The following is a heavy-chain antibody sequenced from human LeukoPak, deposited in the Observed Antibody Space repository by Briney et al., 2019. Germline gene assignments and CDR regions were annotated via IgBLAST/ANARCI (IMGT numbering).Heavy chain of an antibody. V-gene: IGHV3-74*01. D-gene: IGHD6-13*01. CDR2: ITSDGSDT. CDR1: GLTFRNYW. J-gene: IGHJ4*02. Sequence: GGSLRLSCAASGLTFRNYWMHWVRQAPGKGLMWLSRITSDGSDTIYADSGKGRFTIPRDNSKNTLYLQMNSLRAEDTAVYYCAKGPYSSFDYWGQGTLVTVSS. CDR3: AKGPYSSFDY.